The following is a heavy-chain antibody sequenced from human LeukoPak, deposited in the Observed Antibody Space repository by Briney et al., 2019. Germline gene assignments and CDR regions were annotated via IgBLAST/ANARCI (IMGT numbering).Heavy chain of an antibody. Sequence: PGGSLRLSCAASGFTFSSHWMHWVRQAPGKGLVWVSRINGDGSDTTYADSVKGRFTISRDNAKNTLYLQMNSLRAEDTAVYHCEGPKTWTPPDLFDIWAKGKWVTV. D-gene: IGHD1-1*01. CDR2: INGDGSDT. J-gene: IGHJ3*02. V-gene: IGHV3-74*03. CDR3: EGPKTWTPPDLFDI. CDR1: GFTFSSHW.